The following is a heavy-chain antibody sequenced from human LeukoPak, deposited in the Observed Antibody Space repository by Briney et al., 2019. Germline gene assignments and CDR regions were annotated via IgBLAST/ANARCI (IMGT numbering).Heavy chain of an antibody. CDR1: GFTVSSNY. Sequence: PGGSLRLSCAASGFTVSSNYMSWVRQAPGKGLEWVSVIYSGGSTYYADSVKGRFTISRDNSKNTLYLQMNSLRAEDTAVYYCAKGNNEAYSSCFDYWGQGTLVTVSS. V-gene: IGHV3-53*01. CDR2: IYSGGST. J-gene: IGHJ4*02. CDR3: AKGNNEAYSSCFDY. D-gene: IGHD1/OR15-1a*01.